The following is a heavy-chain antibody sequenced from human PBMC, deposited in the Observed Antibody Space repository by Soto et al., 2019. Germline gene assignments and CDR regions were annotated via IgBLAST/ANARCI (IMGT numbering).Heavy chain of an antibody. CDR3: ARETYHYDSSGYFGLDV. CDR1: GYSFTSYG. Sequence: ASVKVSCKASGYSFTSYGISCVRQAPGQGLEWMGWISAYNGNTNYAQKFQARVTMTTDTSTKTAYMELRSLRSDDTAVYYCARETYHYDSSGYFGLDVWGQGTTVTV. V-gene: IGHV1-18*01. CDR2: ISAYNGNT. D-gene: IGHD3-22*01. J-gene: IGHJ6*02.